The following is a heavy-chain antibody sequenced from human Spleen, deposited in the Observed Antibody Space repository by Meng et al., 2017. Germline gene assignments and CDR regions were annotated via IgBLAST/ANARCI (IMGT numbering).Heavy chain of an antibody. CDR2: IHSSGST. CDR3: ARASYGSGSPLGESWFDP. V-gene: IGHV4-31*03. Sequence: VPLPRSGPELFNTSQPPALTCTAPGDAISTGSSCWSWIRQHPGKALEWIGYIHSSGSTYYHPSLRSRLTISVDTSKNQFSLKLSSVTAADTAVDYWARASYGSGSPLGESWFDPWGQGTLVTVSS. J-gene: IGHJ5*02. D-gene: IGHD3-10*01. CDR1: GDAISTGSSC.